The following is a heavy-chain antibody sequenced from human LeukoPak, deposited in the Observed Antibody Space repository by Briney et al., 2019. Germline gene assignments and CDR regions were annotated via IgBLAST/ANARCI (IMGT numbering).Heavy chain of an antibody. CDR2: ITSSGSTK. CDR1: GFIFSDYY. D-gene: IGHD4-17*01. CDR3: ARNGQTTVTSNYYYYFLDV. J-gene: IGHJ6*03. Sequence: GGSLRLSCAASGFIFSDYYMSWIRQAPGKGPEWVAYITSSGSTKYYANSVWGRFTISRDNGGNSLYLEMNSLTAEDSAIYYCARNGQTTVTSNYYYYFLDVWGTGTTVAVSS. V-gene: IGHV3-11*01.